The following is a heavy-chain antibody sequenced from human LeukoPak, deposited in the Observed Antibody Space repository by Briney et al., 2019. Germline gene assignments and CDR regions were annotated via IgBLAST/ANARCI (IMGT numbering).Heavy chain of an antibody. CDR1: GGSISSYY. Sequence: SETLSLTCTVSGGSISSYYWSWIRQPAGKGLEWIGRIYASGSTNYNPSLKSRVTMSVDTSKNQFSLKLSSVTAADTAVYYCARDLNIYDSSGRLDYWGQGTLVTVSS. CDR2: IYASGST. J-gene: IGHJ4*02. V-gene: IGHV4-4*07. D-gene: IGHD3-22*01. CDR3: ARDLNIYDSSGRLDY.